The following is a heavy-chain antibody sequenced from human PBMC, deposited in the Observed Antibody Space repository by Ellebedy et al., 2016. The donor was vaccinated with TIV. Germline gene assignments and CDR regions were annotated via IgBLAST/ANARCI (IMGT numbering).Heavy chain of an antibody. V-gene: IGHV3-21*01. CDR1: GFTFSSYS. CDR2: ISSSSSYI. CDR3: ARDADYGDYASLF. Sequence: PGGSLRLSCAASGFTFSSYSMYWVRQAPGKGLEWVSSISSSSSYIYYADSVKGRFTISRDNDKNSLYLQMNSLRAEDTAVYYCARDADYGDYASLFWGQGTLVTVSS. D-gene: IGHD4-17*01. J-gene: IGHJ4*02.